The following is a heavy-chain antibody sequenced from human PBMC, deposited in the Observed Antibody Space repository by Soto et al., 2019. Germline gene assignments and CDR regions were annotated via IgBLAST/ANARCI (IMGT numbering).Heavy chain of an antibody. V-gene: IGHV3-33*01. D-gene: IGHD3-3*01. CDR3: ARDASYYSLWSGYYPSRNGMDV. J-gene: IGHJ6*02. CDR1: GFTFSSFG. CDR2: IWYDGSKK. Sequence: PGGSLRLSCAASGFTFSSFGMHWVRQAPGKGLEWVSLIWYDGSKKSYGDSVEGRFTISRDNSRNTVYLQMNSLRADDTAVYYCARDASYYSLWSGYYPSRNGMDVWGQGTTVTVS.